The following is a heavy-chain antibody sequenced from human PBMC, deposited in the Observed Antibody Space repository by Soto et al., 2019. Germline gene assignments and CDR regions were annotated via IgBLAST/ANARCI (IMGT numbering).Heavy chain of an antibody. CDR2: IWYDGSNK. CDR3: ARGQRINFGGDCYIEYNWFDP. CDR1: GFTFSSYG. J-gene: IGHJ5*02. Sequence: QVQLVESGGGVVQPGRSLRLSCAASGFTFSSYGMHWVRQAPGKGLEWVAVIWYDGSNKYYADSVKGRFTISRDNSKNTLYLQMNSLRAEDTAVYYCARGQRINFGGDCYIEYNWFDPWGQGTLVTVSS. D-gene: IGHD2-21*02. V-gene: IGHV3-33*01.